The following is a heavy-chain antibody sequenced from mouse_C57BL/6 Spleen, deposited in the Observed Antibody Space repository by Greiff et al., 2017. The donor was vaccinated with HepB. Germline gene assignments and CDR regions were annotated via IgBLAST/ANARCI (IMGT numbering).Heavy chain of an antibody. CDR3: ATSYYDYDEAWFAY. Sequence: EVHLVESGGGLVQPGGSLSLSCAASGFTFTDYYMSWVRQPPGKALEWLGFIRNKANGYTTEYSASVKGRFTISRDNSQSILYLQMNALRAEDSATYYCATSYYDYDEAWFAYWGQGTLVTVSS. CDR1: GFTFTDYY. CDR2: IRNKANGYTT. J-gene: IGHJ3*01. V-gene: IGHV7-3*01. D-gene: IGHD2-4*01.